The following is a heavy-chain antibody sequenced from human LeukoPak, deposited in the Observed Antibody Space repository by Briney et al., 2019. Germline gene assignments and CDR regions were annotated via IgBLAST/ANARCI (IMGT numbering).Heavy chain of an antibody. D-gene: IGHD2-2*01. J-gene: IGHJ4*02. CDR2: ISGSGGST. V-gene: IGHV3-23*01. CDR3: AGGCTSSSCYDY. Sequence: GGSLRLSCAASGFTFSSYAMSWVRQAPGKGLEWVSAISGSGGSTYYADSVKGRFTISRDNSKNSLYLQMNSLRVEDTAVYYCAGGCTSSSCYDYWGQGTLVTVSS. CDR1: GFTFSSYA.